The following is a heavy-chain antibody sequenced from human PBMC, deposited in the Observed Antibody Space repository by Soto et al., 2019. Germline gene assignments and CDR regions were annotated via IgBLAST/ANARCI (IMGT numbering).Heavy chain of an antibody. D-gene: IGHD2-2*01. Sequence: EVQVVESGGGLVQPGGSLRLSCAASGFTFSNYWMNRVRQAPGKGLEWVADIKQDGSVRSYVDSVKGRFTISRDNAKNSLYLQMDSLRAEDTAVYYCVRSVTRESVWGKGATVTVSS. CDR3: VRSVTRESV. CDR1: GFTFSNYW. CDR2: IKQDGSVR. V-gene: IGHV3-7*05. J-gene: IGHJ6*04.